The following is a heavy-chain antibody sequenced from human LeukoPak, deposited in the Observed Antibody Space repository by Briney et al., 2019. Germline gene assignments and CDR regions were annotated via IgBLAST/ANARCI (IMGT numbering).Heavy chain of an antibody. V-gene: IGHV3-66*01. CDR2: IHSGGAT. Sequence: PGGSLRLSCAASGFTVTSNFMSWVRQAPGKGLEWVSVIHSGGATYYADSVKGRFTISRDISKNALYLQMNSLRGDDTAVYYCAGSAVTNLDSWGQGTLVTVSS. CDR1: GFTVTSNF. CDR3: AGSAVTNLDS. J-gene: IGHJ4*02. D-gene: IGHD4-23*01.